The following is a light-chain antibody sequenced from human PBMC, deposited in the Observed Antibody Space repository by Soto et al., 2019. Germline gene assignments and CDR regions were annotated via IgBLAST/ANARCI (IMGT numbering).Light chain of an antibody. CDR2: LGS. Sequence: DLVMTQSPLSLPVTPGEPASISCRSSQSLVHSNGYNYLDWYLQKPGQSPQLLIYLGSNRASGVPDRFSGSASGTDFTLKISRVEAEDVGVYYCMQALQTPRTFGQGTKVEIK. CDR3: MQALQTPRT. CDR1: QSLVHSNGYNY. V-gene: IGKV2-28*01. J-gene: IGKJ1*01.